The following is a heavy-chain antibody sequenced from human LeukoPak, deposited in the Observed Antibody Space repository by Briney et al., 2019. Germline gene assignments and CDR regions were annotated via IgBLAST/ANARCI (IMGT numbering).Heavy chain of an antibody. CDR1: GFTFDDYG. J-gene: IGHJ6*03. Sequence: GGSLRLSCAAAGFTFDDYGMSWVRQAPGDGLEWVSGVNWKGGSTGYADSVKDRFTISRDNVKNTLYLQMNSLRAEDKAVYYCASVLWSQVGIMSYYYYYMDVWGKGTTVTVSS. CDR2: VNWKGGST. D-gene: IGHD5-18*01. V-gene: IGHV3-20*04. CDR3: ASVLWSQVGIMSYYYYYMDV.